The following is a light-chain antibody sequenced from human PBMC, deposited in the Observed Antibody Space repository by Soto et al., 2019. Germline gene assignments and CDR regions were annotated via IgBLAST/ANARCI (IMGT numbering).Light chain of an antibody. CDR2: GNK. CDR1: SSNIGADYD. Sequence: QSVVTQPPSVSGAPGQRVTISCTGSSSNIGADYDVHWYQHFPGRAPQLLIYGNKNRPSGVPGRFSGTKSGTSASLDITGLQAEDEADYYCQSFDTRLNTVVFGGGTKLTVL. J-gene: IGLJ2*01. CDR3: QSFDTRLNTVV. V-gene: IGLV1-40*01.